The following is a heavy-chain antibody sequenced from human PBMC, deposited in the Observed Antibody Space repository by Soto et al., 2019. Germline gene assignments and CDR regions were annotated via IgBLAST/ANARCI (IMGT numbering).Heavy chain of an antibody. Sequence: GGSLRLSCAASGFTFSSYAMSWVRQAPGKGLEWVSAISGSGGSTYYADSVKGRFTISRDNSKNTLYLQMNSLRAEDTAVYYCAKARLAGKPSHRYYFDYWGQGTLVTVSS. J-gene: IGHJ4*02. V-gene: IGHV3-23*01. CDR2: ISGSGGST. CDR3: AKARLAGKPSHRYYFDY. CDR1: GFTFSSYA. D-gene: IGHD6-19*01.